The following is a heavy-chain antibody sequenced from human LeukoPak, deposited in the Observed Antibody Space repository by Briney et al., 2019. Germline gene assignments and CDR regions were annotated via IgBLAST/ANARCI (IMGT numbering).Heavy chain of an antibody. CDR2: ITPLFGTA. CDR3: ASPPEGSSGWYFGN. V-gene: IGHV1-69*01. J-gene: IGHJ4*02. CDR1: GGTFSKYT. D-gene: IGHD6-19*01. Sequence: SVKVSCKASGGTFSKYTISWVRQRPGQGLEWMGGITPLFGTANYAQKFQGRVTITADESASTAYMELSSLRSEDTAVYYCASPPEGSSGWYFGNWGQGTLVTVSS.